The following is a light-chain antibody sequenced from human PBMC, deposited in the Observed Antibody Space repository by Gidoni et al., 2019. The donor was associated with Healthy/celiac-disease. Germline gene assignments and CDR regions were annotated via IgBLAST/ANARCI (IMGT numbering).Light chain of an antibody. Sequence: DIQMTQSPSSLSASVGDRVTITCRESQSISSYLNWYQQKPGKAPNLLIYAASSLQSGVPSMFSGSGSGTDFTLTISSLQPEDFATYYCQQSYSTLWTFGQGTKVEIK. V-gene: IGKV1-39*01. CDR3: QQSYSTLWT. J-gene: IGKJ1*01. CDR2: AAS. CDR1: QSISSY.